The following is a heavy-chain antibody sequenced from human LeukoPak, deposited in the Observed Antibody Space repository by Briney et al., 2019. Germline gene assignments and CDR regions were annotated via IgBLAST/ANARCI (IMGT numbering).Heavy chain of an antibody. CDR2: ISYDGSNK. D-gene: IGHD4-17*01. V-gene: IGHV3-30*18. J-gene: IGHJ4*02. Sequence: PGGSLRLSCAASGFTFSSYGMHWVRQAPGKGLEWVAVISYDGSNKYYADSVKGRFTISRDNSKNTLYLQMNSLRAEATAVYYCAKDRDGDYVFDYWGQGTLVTVSS. CDR1: GFTFSSYG. CDR3: AKDRDGDYVFDY.